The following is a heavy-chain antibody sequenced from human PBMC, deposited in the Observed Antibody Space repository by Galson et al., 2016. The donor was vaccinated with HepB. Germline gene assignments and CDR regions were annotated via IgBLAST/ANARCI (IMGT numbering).Heavy chain of an antibody. J-gene: IGHJ4*02. D-gene: IGHD3-10*02. CDR1: GFTFNKYG. Sequence: SLRLSCAASGFTFNKYGMHWVRQAPGKGLEWVAADSVHGGRKFYADAVKGRFTISRDSANNMLFLQMTSLRADDTAVYYCAKRHEYCPPVGCSVDYWGQGTLASVSS. CDR3: AKRHEYCPPVGCSVDY. CDR2: DSVHGGRK. V-gene: IGHV3-30*18.